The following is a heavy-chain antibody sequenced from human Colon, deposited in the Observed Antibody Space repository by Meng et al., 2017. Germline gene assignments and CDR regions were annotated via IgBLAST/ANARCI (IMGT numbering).Heavy chain of an antibody. CDR1: GHSISSGSHY. V-gene: IGHV4-61*02. J-gene: IGHJ5*02. CDR2: IESTGST. Sequence: SQTLSLTCTVPGHSISSGSHYWGWIRQPAGKGLEFLGRIESTGSTSYNPSLRSRLTISVDTSKNQFSLKLTSVTAADTAIYYCARDGSPKWTNHHHNNWFDPWGQGMQVTVSS. D-gene: IGHD1-14*01. CDR3: ARDGSPKWTNHHHNNWFDP.